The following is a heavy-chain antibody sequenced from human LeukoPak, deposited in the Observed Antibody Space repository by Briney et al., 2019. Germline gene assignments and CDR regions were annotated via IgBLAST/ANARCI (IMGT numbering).Heavy chain of an antibody. CDR3: ARDPTTVTKGLDI. CDR2: ISYIGST. CDR1: GGSFSSHY. D-gene: IGHD4-17*01. Sequence: SETLSLTCTVSGGSFSSHYWSWIRQPPGKGLEWIGYISYIGSTNYNPSLKSRVTISVDTSKNQFSLKLSSVTAADTAVYYCARDPTTVTKGLDIWGQGTMVTVSP. J-gene: IGHJ3*02. V-gene: IGHV4-59*11.